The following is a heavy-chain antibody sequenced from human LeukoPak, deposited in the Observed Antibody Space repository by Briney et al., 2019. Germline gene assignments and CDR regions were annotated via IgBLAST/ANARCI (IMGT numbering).Heavy chain of an antibody. Sequence: GGSLRLSCAASGFTFSSYNMKWVRQAPGKGLEWVSSISWRSSDIEYADSVKGRFTISRDNSKNTLYLQMNSLRAEDTAVYYCARDSPRNWDHGGYYYYYGMDVWGQGTTVTVSS. D-gene: IGHD4-23*01. V-gene: IGHV3-21*01. CDR2: ISWRSSDI. CDR1: GFTFSSYN. CDR3: ARDSPRNWDHGGYYYYYGMDV. J-gene: IGHJ6*02.